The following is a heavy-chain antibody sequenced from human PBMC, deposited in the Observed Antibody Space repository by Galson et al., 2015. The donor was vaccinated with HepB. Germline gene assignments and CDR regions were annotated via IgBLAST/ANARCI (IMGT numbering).Heavy chain of an antibody. CDR3: ARLSSTSCYSGCYYYGMDV. D-gene: IGHD2-2*02. CDR2: IDPSDSYT. V-gene: IGHV5-10-1*01. J-gene: IGHJ6*02. CDR1: GYSFTSYW. Sequence: QSGAEVKKPGESLRISCKGSGYSFTSYWISWVRQMPGKGLEWMGRIDPSDSYTNYSPSFQGHVTISADKSISTAYLQWSSLKASDTAMYYCARLSSTSCYSGCYYYGMDVWGQGTTVTVSS.